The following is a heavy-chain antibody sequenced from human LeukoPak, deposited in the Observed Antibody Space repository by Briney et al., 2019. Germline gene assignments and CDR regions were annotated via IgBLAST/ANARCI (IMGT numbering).Heavy chain of an antibody. CDR1: GASINNYY. Sequence: SETLSLACTVSGASINNYYWSWIRQPPGKGLEYIGFIYYSGTTNYNPSLKSRVTISVDTSKNQFSLKLSSVTAADTAVYYCARLGGGYSYGYYLDYWGQGTLVTVSS. J-gene: IGHJ4*02. CDR3: ARLGGGYSYGYYLDY. V-gene: IGHV4-59*08. D-gene: IGHD5-18*01. CDR2: IYYSGTT.